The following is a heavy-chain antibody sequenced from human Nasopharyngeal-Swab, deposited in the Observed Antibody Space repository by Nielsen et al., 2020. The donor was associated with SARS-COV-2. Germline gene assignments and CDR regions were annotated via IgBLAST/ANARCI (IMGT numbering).Heavy chain of an antibody. V-gene: IGHV1-69*13. CDR1: GGTFSSYA. CDR2: IIPIFGTA. D-gene: IGHD3-22*01. Sequence: SVKVSCKASGGTFSSYAISWVRQAPGQGLEWMGGIIPIFGTANYAQKFQGRVTITADESTSTAYMELSSLGSEDTAVCYCARIAIGMIVVASYYGMDVWGQGTTVTVSS. CDR3: ARIAIGMIVVASYYGMDV. J-gene: IGHJ6*02.